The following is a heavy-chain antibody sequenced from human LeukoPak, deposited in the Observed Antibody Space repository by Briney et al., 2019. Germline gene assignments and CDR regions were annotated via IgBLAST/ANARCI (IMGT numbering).Heavy chain of an antibody. D-gene: IGHD1-26*01. J-gene: IGHJ4*02. Sequence: GGSLRLTCAASGFTFSSAMSWVRQAPGKGLDWVSVISASGDTTYYADSVKGRFTISRDNSKNTLYLQMNSLRAEDTALYYCAKGSSGTYPRIYFDYWGQGTLVTVSS. CDR3: AKGSSGTYPRIYFDY. CDR1: GFTFSSA. V-gene: IGHV3-23*01. CDR2: ISASGDTT.